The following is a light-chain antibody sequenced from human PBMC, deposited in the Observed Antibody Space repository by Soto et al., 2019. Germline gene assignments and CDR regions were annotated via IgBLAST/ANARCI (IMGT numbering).Light chain of an antibody. J-gene: IGLJ2*01. Sequence: QAVVTQPPSVSGAPGQRVTISCTGCSSNIGAGYDVHWYQQLPGTAPKLLIYGNSNRPSGVPDRFSGSKSGTSASLASTGLQAEDEADYYCQSYDSSLSGSVVFGGGTKLTVL. CDR2: GNS. CDR3: QSYDSSLSGSVV. CDR1: SSNIGAGYD. V-gene: IGLV1-40*01.